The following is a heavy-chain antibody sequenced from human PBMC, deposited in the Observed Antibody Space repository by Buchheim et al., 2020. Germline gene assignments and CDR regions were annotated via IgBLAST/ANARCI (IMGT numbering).Heavy chain of an antibody. D-gene: IGHD3-10*01. Sequence: QLQLQESGPGLVKPSEPLSLTCTVSGDSTDSSTYHWGWIRQPPGKGGEWIGSIYYSGSTYFNPSLKSPVTIPADTSKNQFSLKLSSVTAADTAVYYCARLEYYVSGEYWGHGTL. CDR3: ARLEYYVSGEY. CDR1: GDSTDSSTYH. V-gene: IGHV4-39*01. J-gene: IGHJ4*01. CDR2: IYYSGST.